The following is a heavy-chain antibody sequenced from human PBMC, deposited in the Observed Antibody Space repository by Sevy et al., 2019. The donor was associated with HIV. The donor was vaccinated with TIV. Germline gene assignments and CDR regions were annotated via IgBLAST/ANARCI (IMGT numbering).Heavy chain of an antibody. V-gene: IGHV3-48*01. Sequence: GGSLRLSCAASGFTFSSYSMNWVRQAPGKGLEWVSYISSSSSTIYYADSVKGRFTISRDNAKNSLYLQMNSLRAEDTAVYYCARAGPSNWGGAFDIWGQRTMVTVSS. J-gene: IGHJ3*02. CDR3: ARAGPSNWGGAFDI. D-gene: IGHD7-27*01. CDR2: ISSSSSTI. CDR1: GFTFSSYS.